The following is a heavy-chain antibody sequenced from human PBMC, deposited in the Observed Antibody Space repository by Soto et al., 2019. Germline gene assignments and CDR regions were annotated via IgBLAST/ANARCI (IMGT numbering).Heavy chain of an antibody. V-gene: IGHV3-7*03. CDR2: IKEDGSEK. Sequence: SGGSLRLSXAASGFTFSSYWMSWVRQAPGKGLEWVANIKEDGSEKYYVDSVKGRFTISRDNAKNSLFLQMNSLKAEDTAVYYCVRVGRLGGCWGQGTLVTVS. D-gene: IGHD3-16*01. CDR3: VRVGRLGGC. CDR1: GFTFSSYW. J-gene: IGHJ4*02.